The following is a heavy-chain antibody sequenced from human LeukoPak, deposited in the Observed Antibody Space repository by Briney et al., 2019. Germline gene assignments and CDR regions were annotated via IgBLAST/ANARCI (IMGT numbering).Heavy chain of an antibody. CDR3: ARVPLGYCSGGSCYPYGMDV. CDR1: GYTFTSYA. V-gene: IGHV7-4-1*02. CDR2: INTNTGNP. J-gene: IGHJ6*02. Sequence: ASVKVSCKASGYTFTSYAMNWVRQAPRQGLEWMGWINTNTGNPTYAQGFTGRFVFSLDTSVSTAYLQISSLKAEDTAVYYCARVPLGYCSGGSCYPYGMDVWGQGTTVTVSS. D-gene: IGHD2-15*01.